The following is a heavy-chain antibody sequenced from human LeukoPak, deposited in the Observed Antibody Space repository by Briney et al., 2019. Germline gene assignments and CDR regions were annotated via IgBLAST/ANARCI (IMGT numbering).Heavy chain of an antibody. Sequence: ASVKVSCKASGGTFSSYAISWVRQAPGQGLGWMGRIIPILGIANYAQKFQGRVTITADKSTSTAYMELSSLRSEDTAVYYCAREQLLPGYYGMDVWGQGTTVTVSS. CDR1: GGTFSSYA. J-gene: IGHJ6*02. V-gene: IGHV1-69*04. CDR2: IIPILGIA. CDR3: AREQLLPGYYGMDV. D-gene: IGHD2-2*01.